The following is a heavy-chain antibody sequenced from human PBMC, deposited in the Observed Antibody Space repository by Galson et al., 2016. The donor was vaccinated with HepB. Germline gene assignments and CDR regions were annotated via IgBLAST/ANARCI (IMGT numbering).Heavy chain of an antibody. J-gene: IGHJ6*03. CDR3: AKAHHLLNYYFYYMDV. D-gene: IGHD2-2*01. Sequence: LRLSCAASGFTYSRYAMAWVRQAPGKGLEWVSGINPSGSTTYYADSVKGRFTISRDNSKNTVYLQMHNLRAEDTAVYFCAKAHHLLNYYFYYMDVWGKGTTVTVSS. CDR2: INPSGSTT. CDR1: GFTYSRYA. V-gene: IGHV3-23*01.